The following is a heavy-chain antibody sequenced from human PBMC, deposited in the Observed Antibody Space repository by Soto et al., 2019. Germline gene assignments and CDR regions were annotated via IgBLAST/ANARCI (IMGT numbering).Heavy chain of an antibody. V-gene: IGHV3-23*01. Sequence: VQLLESGGDLAQPGGSLRLSCAASGFSFSTYAMSWVRQAPGKGLEWVSTISDSYSRYYADSVKGRFTISRDNSKNTLYLQMSSLRAEDTAIYYCARLYTGFCTTTSCLDWFDPWGQGTLVTVSS. J-gene: IGHJ5*02. CDR2: ISDSYSR. CDR3: ARLYTGFCTTTSCLDWFDP. CDR1: GFSFSTYA. D-gene: IGHD2-2*01.